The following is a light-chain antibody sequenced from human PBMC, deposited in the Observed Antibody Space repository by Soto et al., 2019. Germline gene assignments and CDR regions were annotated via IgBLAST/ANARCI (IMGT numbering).Light chain of an antibody. CDR2: DAS. Sequence: EIVLTQSPATLSLSPGERATLSCRASQSVSSYLAWYQQKPGQAPRLLIYDASNRSTGIPARFSGRGSGTDFTLTISSLEPEDFAVYYCQQRSTPLTFGGGTKVEIK. CDR3: QQRSTPLT. V-gene: IGKV3-11*01. CDR1: QSVSSY. J-gene: IGKJ4*01.